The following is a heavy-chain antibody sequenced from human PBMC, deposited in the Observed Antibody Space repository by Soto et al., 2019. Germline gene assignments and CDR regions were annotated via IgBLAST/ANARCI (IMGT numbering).Heavy chain of an antibody. CDR1: GGSFSGYY. Sequence: PSETLSLTCAVYGGSFSGYYWSWIRQPPGKGLEWIGEINHSGSTNYNPSLKSRVTISVDTSKNQFSLKLSSVTAADTAVYYCARARPGGLPTAFDYWGQGTLVPVS. CDR3: ARARPGGLPTAFDY. V-gene: IGHV4-34*01. J-gene: IGHJ4*02. D-gene: IGHD5-18*01. CDR2: INHSGST.